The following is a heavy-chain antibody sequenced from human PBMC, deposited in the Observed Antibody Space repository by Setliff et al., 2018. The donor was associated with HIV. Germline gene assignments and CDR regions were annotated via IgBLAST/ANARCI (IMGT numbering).Heavy chain of an antibody. CDR1: GYTFTDYF. V-gene: IGHV1-2*02. CDR2: ISPDNGNT. D-gene: IGHD1-26*01. J-gene: IGHJ5*02. Sequence: GASVKVSCKASGYTFTDYFIHWVRQAPGQGLEWMGWISPDNGNTRISQRFRGSVTMTRDRSINTAYMELSGLTSDDTAVYYCARAHFLVTETRNWFDPWGQGTLVTVSS. CDR3: ARAHFLVTETRNWFDP.